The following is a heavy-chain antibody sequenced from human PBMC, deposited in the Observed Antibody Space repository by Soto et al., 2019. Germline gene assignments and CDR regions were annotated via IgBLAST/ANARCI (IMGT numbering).Heavy chain of an antibody. CDR2: IKSKTDGGTT. CDR1: GFTFRNPW. D-gene: IGHD2-8*01. J-gene: IGHJ4*02. V-gene: IGHV3-15*07. CDR3: TTDSKETDGNY. Sequence: GGPLRLSSAASGFTFRNPWMNRLRQAPGKGLEWVGRIKSKTDGGTTDYAAPVKGRFTISRDDSKNTLYLQMNSLKTEDTAVYYCTTDSKETDGNYWGQGTLVTVSS.